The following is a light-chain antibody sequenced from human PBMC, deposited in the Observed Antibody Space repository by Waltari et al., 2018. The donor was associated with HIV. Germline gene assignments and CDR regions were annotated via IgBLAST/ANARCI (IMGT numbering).Light chain of an antibody. Sequence: DIVMTQSPLSLPVTPGEPASISCRSSQSLLHSNGYNYLDWYLQQPGQSPQLLIYLGSNRASGVPDRCSGSGSGTDFTLKISRVEAEDVGVYYCMQALQTPLTFGQGTKVEIK. J-gene: IGKJ1*01. CDR1: QSLLHSNGYNY. CDR3: MQALQTPLT. V-gene: IGKV2-28*01. CDR2: LGS.